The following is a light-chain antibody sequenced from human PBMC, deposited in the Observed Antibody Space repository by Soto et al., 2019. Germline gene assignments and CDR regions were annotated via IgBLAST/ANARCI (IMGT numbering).Light chain of an antibody. CDR3: QQYGSSIT. CDR2: GAS. J-gene: IGKJ5*01. CDR1: QSVSSSF. V-gene: IGKV3-20*01. Sequence: EIVLTQSPGILSVSPGERATLSCRASQSVSSSFLAWYQQRPGQAPRLLIYGASSRATGIPDRFSGSGSGTDFTLTINRLEPEDFAVYYCQQYGSSITFGQGTRLEIK.